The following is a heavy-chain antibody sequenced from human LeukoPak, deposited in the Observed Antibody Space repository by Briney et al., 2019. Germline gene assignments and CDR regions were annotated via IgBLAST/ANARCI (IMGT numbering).Heavy chain of an antibody. D-gene: IGHD2-2*01. V-gene: IGHV4-59*01. J-gene: IGHJ4*02. CDR3: ALGDCSSTCCYVFDY. CDR2: IFNSGST. Sequence: SETLSLTCTVSGGYISSYYWSWIRQPPGKGLEWIGYIFNSGSTNYNPSLKSRVTISVDASKNQFSLKLSSVTAADTAVYFCALGDCSSTCCYVFDYWGQGTLVTVSS. CDR1: GGYISSYY.